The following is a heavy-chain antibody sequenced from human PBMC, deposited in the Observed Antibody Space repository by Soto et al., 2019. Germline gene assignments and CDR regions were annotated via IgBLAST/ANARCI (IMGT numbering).Heavy chain of an antibody. D-gene: IGHD3-22*01. V-gene: IGHV3-74*03. CDR2: VNTDGSVT. Sequence: PGGSLRLSCAASGFTFTSSWMHWVRQVPGRGLVWVSCVNTDGSVTMYADSVKGRFTISRDNARNTQYLQMSSLRADDTAVYYCVKGEYYYDSSGYYPFDYWGQGTLVTVSS. CDR1: GFTFTSSW. CDR3: VKGEYYYDSSGYYPFDY. J-gene: IGHJ4*02.